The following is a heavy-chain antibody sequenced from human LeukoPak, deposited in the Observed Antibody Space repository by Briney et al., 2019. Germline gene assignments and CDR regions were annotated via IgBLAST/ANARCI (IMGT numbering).Heavy chain of an antibody. J-gene: IGHJ3*01. Sequence: SETLSLTCTVSGGSISSYHWSWLPQSPGKGREWIGRIYTSGSTNYNPSLKSRVTMSVDTSKNQFSLKLSSVTAADTAVYYCARAMIVVPDDFDLWGQGTMVTVSS. D-gene: IGHD3-22*01. CDR2: IYTSGST. CDR3: ARAMIVVPDDFDL. V-gene: IGHV4-4*07. CDR1: GGSISSYH.